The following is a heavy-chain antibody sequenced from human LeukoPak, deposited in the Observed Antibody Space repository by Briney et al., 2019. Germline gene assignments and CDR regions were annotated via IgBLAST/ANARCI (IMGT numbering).Heavy chain of an antibody. CDR3: ARDSTGTPNFDY. J-gene: IGHJ4*02. CDR2: IYNSGRT. Sequence: SETLSLTCSVSGGSVSSSYWSWIRQPAGKGLEWIGRIYNSGRTNYNPSLESRLTMPVDTSKNQFSLKLTSVTAADTAVYYCARDSTGTPNFDYWGQGTLVTVSS. D-gene: IGHD6-13*01. CDR1: GGSVSSSY. V-gene: IGHV4-4*07.